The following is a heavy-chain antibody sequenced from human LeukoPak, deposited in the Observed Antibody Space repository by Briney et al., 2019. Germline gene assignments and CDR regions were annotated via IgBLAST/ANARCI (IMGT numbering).Heavy chain of an antibody. J-gene: IGHJ4*02. D-gene: IGHD3-16*01. CDR2: INHSGST. CDR3: ARISRWGPY. CDR1: GGSFSGYY. V-gene: IGHV4-34*01. Sequence: SETLSLTCAVYGGSFSGYYWSWIRQPPGKGLEWIGEINHSGSTNYNPSLKSRVTISLDTLNNQFSLRLSSVTAADTAVYYCARISRWGPYWGQGILVTVSS.